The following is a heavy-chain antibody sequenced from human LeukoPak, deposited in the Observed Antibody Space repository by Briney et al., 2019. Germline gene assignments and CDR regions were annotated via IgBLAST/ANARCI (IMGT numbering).Heavy chain of an antibody. Sequence: GGSLRLSCAASGFTFSNSAMSWVRQAPGKGLEWVSTLSGSGITTYYADSVKGRFTISRDNSKNTLYLQMNSLRAEDTAVYYCAREGQLGGIDYWGQGTLVTVSS. V-gene: IGHV3-23*01. CDR2: LSGSGITT. CDR3: AREGQLGGIDY. J-gene: IGHJ4*02. CDR1: GFTFSNSA. D-gene: IGHD6-6*01.